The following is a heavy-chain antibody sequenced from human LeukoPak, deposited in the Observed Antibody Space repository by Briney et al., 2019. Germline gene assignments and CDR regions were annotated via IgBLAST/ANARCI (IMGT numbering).Heavy chain of an antibody. CDR3: ARGWATIFGVVIGSDYMDV. CDR1: GYTFTGYY. V-gene: IGHV1-2*02. Sequence: ASVKVSCKASGYTFTGYYMHWVRQAPGQGLEWMGWINPNSGGTNYAQKFQGRVTMTRDTSISTAYMELSRLRSDDTAVYYCARGWATIFGVVIGSDYMDVWGKGTTVTVSS. CDR2: INPNSGGT. J-gene: IGHJ6*03. D-gene: IGHD3-3*01.